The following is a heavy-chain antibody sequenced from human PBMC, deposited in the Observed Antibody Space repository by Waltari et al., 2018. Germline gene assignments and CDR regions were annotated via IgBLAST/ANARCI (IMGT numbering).Heavy chain of an antibody. D-gene: IGHD6-13*01. CDR1: GGSISSGSYY. V-gene: IGHV4-61*09. CDR2: IYTSGST. CDR3: ARGGSSSLFDY. Sequence: QVQLQESGPGLVKPSQTLSLTCTVPGGSISSGSYYWSWIRQPAGKGLEWIGYIYTSGSTNYNPSLKSRVTISVDTSKNQFSLKLSSVTAADTAVYYCARGGSSSLFDYWGQGTLVTVSS. J-gene: IGHJ4*02.